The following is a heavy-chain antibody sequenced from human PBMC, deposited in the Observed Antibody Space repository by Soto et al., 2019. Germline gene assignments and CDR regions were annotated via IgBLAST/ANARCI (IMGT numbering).Heavy chain of an antibody. V-gene: IGHV4-39*01. CDR1: GGSISSSSYY. CDR2: IYYSGST. J-gene: IGHJ4*02. CDR3: ARRPAAGFDY. Sequence: SETLSLTCTVSGGSISSSSYYWGWIRQPPGKGLEWIGSIYYSGSTYYNPSLKSRVTISVDTSKNQFSLKLSSVTAADTAVYYCARRPAAGFDYWGQGTLVTVSS. D-gene: IGHD6-19*01.